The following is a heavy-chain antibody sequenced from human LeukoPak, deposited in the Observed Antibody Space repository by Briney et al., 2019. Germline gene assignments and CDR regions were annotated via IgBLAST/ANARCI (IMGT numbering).Heavy chain of an antibody. CDR1: GYTLTELS. CDR3: ATGYSRSWPLGY. J-gene: IGHJ4*02. V-gene: IGHV1-24*01. D-gene: IGHD6-13*01. Sequence: ASVKVSCKVSGYTLTELSMHWVRQAPGKGLEWMGGFDPEDGETIYAQKFQGRVTMTEDTSTDTAYMELSSLRSEDTAVYYCATGYSRSWPLGYWGQGTLVTVSS. CDR2: FDPEDGET.